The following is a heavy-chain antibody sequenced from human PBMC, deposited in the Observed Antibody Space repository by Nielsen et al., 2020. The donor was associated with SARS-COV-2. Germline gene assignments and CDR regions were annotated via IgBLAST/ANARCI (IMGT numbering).Heavy chain of an antibody. CDR2: IYYSGST. Sequence: SETLSLTCTVSGGSINSSSYYWGWIRQPPGKGLEWIGSIYYSGSTYYNPSLKSRVTISVDTSKNQFSLRLSSVTVADTAVYYCARHPYPMTVSTCGYDYWGQGTLVTVSS. CDR3: ARHPYPMTVSTCGYDY. D-gene: IGHD2-21*02. J-gene: IGHJ4*02. V-gene: IGHV4-39*01. CDR1: GGSINSSSYY.